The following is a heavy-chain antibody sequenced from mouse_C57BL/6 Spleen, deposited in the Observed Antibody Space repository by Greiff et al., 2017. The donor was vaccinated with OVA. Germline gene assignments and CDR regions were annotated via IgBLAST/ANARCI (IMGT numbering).Heavy chain of an antibody. V-gene: IGHV8-12*01. CDR3: ARSPYYLYAMDY. Sequence: QVTLKESGPGILQSSQTLSLTCSFSGFSLSTSGMGVSWIRQPSGKGLEWLAHIYWDDDKRYNPSLKSRLTISKDTSRNQVFLKITSVDTADTATYYCARSPYYLYAMDYWGQGTSVTVSS. D-gene: IGHD2-10*01. CDR1: GFSLSTSGMG. CDR2: IYWDDDK. J-gene: IGHJ4*01.